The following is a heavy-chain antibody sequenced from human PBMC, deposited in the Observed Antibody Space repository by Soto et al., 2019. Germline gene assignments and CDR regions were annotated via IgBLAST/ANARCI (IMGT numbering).Heavy chain of an antibody. CDR1: GYTFTDHG. CDR3: ARVIAARPDYGMAV. V-gene: IGHV1-18*01. CDR2: VSPYNGNT. J-gene: IGHJ6*02. Sequence: GASVKVSCKTSGYTFTDHGLSWVRQAPGQGLEWLGWVSPYNGNTKYAQKFQGRVTMTTDTSTRTPYMELRSLRPDDTAVYYCARVIAARPDYGMAVWGQGTTVTVSS. D-gene: IGHD6-6*01.